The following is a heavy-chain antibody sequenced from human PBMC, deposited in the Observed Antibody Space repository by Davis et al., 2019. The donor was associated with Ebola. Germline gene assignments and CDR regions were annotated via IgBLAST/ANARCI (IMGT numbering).Heavy chain of an antibody. D-gene: IGHD6-6*01. CDR2: IKTDGSNT. J-gene: IGHJ6*04. Sequence: HTGGSLRLSCAASGFTFSSYWMHWVRQVQGKGLVWVSRIKTDGSNTIYADSAKGRFTISRDNAKNTVYLQMNSLRAEDTAVYYCVKEGVYGTSSGRYYYGMDVWGKGTTVTVSS. V-gene: IGHV3-74*01. CDR3: VKEGVYGTSSGRYYYGMDV. CDR1: GFTFSSYW.